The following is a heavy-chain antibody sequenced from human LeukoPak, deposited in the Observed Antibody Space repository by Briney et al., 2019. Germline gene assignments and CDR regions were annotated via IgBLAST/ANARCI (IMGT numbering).Heavy chain of an antibody. CDR2: TNPNSGNT. V-gene: IGHV1-8*01. CDR3: ARMYYNDDSGDNWFDP. CDR1: GYTCTSYE. Sequence: ASVRVSCTASGYTCTSYETNWVRQATGQGPEWMSWTNPNSGNTGYTQKFQGRVTMTRYSSISTAYMELSSLTSEDTAVYYCARMYYNDDSGDNWFDPWGQVTLVIVSS. J-gene: IGHJ5*02. D-gene: IGHD3-22*01.